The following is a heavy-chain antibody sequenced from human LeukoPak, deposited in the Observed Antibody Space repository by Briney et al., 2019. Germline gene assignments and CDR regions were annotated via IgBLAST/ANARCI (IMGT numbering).Heavy chain of an antibody. CDR2: IRYDGSSK. J-gene: IGHJ6*03. CDR1: GFTFSYYG. CDR3: AKGAFGVNYYYMDV. D-gene: IGHD3-3*01. Sequence: GGSLRLSCAASGFTFSYYGIHWVRQAPGKGLEWVAFIRYDGSSKYYADSVKGRFTISRDNSKNTLYLQMNSLRAEDTTVYYCAKGAFGVNYYYMDVWGKGTTVTVSS. V-gene: IGHV3-30*02.